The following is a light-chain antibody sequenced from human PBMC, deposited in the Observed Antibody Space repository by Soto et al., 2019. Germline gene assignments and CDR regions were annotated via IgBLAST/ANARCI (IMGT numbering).Light chain of an antibody. CDR1: SSDVGGYNY. CDR3: SSYAGSNNLL. J-gene: IGLJ2*01. V-gene: IGLV2-8*01. CDR2: EVS. Sequence: HSALTQPPSASGSPGQSVTISCTGTSSDVGGYNYVSWYQQHPGKAPKLMIYEVSKRPSGVPDRFSGSKSGNTASLTVSGLQAEDEADYYCSSYAGSNNLLFGGGTKLTVL.